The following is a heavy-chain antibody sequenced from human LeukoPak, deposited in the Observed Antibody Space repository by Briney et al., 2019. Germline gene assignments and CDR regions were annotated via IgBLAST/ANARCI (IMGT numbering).Heavy chain of an antibody. V-gene: IGHV3-23*01. CDR1: GLTFSSYG. CDR3: AKDEGILRYFDWLGYEADNGYFDY. D-gene: IGHD3-9*01. J-gene: IGHJ4*02. CDR2: ISGSGGRT. Sequence: ETGGSLRLSCAASGLTFSSYGMSWVRQAPGKGLEWVSDISGSGGRTYYADYVTSRFTSSRDNSNNTLYLQMNSMRAEDTAVYYCAKDEGILRYFDWLGYEADNGYFDYWGQGTLVTVSS.